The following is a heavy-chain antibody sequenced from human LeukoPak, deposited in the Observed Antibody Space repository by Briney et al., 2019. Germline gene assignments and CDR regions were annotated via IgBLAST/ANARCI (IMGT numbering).Heavy chain of an antibody. V-gene: IGHV3-48*01. Sequence: GGSLRLSCAASGFTFSSYSMNWVRQAPRKGLEWVSYISRDSRTIYEADSVKGRFTISRDNARNSLFLLMNSLRAEDTAIYYCAREDYYDSSAYPSRGFDYWGQGTLVTVSS. CDR1: GFTFSSYS. D-gene: IGHD3-22*01. CDR3: AREDYYDSSAYPSRGFDY. J-gene: IGHJ4*02. CDR2: ISRDSRTI.